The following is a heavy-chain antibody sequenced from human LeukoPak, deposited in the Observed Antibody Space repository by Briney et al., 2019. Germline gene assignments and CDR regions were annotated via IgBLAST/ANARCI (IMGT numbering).Heavy chain of an antibody. Sequence: SETLSLTCTVSGGSITSADHYWSWIRQPPGKGLEWIGNIFYSGSTYYNPSLKSRVTISVDTSKSQFSLKLSSVTAADTAVYYCASQDTGFDYWGQGTLVTVSS. J-gene: IGHJ4*02. CDR2: IFYSGST. D-gene: IGHD3-10*01. CDR1: GGSITSADHY. V-gene: IGHV4-30-4*08. CDR3: ASQDTGFDY.